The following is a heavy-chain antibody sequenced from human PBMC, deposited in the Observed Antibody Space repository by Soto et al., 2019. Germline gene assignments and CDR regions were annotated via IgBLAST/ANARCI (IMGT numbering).Heavy chain of an antibody. D-gene: IGHD4-17*01. J-gene: IGHJ4*02. V-gene: IGHV3-73*02. Sequence: EVQLVESGGGLVQPGGSLKLSCAASGFTFSGSAMHWVRQASGIGLEWVGRIRSKANSYATAYAASVKGRFTISRDDSKNTGYLQTNSLKTEDTAVYYFTRLYGDYSNDYWGQGTLVTVSS. CDR3: TRLYGDYSNDY. CDR1: GFTFSGSA. CDR2: IRSKANSYAT.